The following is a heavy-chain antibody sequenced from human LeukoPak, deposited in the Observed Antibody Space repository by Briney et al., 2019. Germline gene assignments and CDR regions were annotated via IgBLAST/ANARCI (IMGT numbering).Heavy chain of an antibody. J-gene: IGHJ3*02. Sequence: IRVTISVDTSKNQFSLKLSSVTAADTAVYYCARATKTLVVTGDAFDIWGQGTMVTVSS. V-gene: IGHV4-30-2*05. D-gene: IGHD4-23*01. CDR3: ARATKTLVVTGDAFDI.